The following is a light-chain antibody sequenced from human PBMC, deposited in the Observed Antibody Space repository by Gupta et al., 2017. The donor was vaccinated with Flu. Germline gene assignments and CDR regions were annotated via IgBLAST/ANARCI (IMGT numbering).Light chain of an antibody. J-gene: IGLJ3*02. CDR2: VNS. CDR3: QSYDSSLSAWV. CDR1: SSNIGATYD. V-gene: IGLV1-40*01. Sequence: QSVPTQPPSVSGAPGQRVTISCSGSSSNIGATYDVNWYQHLPGTAPKLLIYVNSNRPSGIPDRFSGSKSGTSASLAITGLQAEDEADYYCQSYDSSLSAWVFGGGTRLTVL.